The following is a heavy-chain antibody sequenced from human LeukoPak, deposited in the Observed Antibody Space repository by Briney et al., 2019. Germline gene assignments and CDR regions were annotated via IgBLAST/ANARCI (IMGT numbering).Heavy chain of an antibody. J-gene: IGHJ4*02. V-gene: IGHV1-2*02. Sequence: GASVTVSCKASGYTFTGYYMHWVRQAPGQGLEWMGWINPNSGGTNYAQKFQGRVTMTRDTSISTAYMELSRLRSDDTAVYYCARESGYYDSSGYYKSFDYWGQGTLVTVSS. CDR2: INPNSGGT. D-gene: IGHD3-22*01. CDR1: GYTFTGYY. CDR3: ARESGYYDSSGYYKSFDY.